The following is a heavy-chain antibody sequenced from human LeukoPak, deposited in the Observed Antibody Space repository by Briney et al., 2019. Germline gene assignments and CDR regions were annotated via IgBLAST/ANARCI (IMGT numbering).Heavy chain of an antibody. Sequence: GGSLRLSCAASGFTFSDYWMHWVRQAPGNVLVWVSRIHRDGSSTTYADSVKGRFTISRDNATNTMYLQMNSLRAEDTAMYDCARGTEGYTYGEFDSWGQGTLVTVSS. CDR3: ARGTEGYTYGEFDS. J-gene: IGHJ5*01. V-gene: IGHV3-74*01. CDR1: GFTFSDYW. D-gene: IGHD5-18*01. CDR2: IHRDGSST.